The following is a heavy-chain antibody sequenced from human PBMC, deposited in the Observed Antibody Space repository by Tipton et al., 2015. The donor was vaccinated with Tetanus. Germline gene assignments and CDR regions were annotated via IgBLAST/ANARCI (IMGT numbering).Heavy chain of an antibody. CDR3: ARGEAYGDYPAMYFFDN. CDR2: IYYSGST. J-gene: IGHJ4*02. V-gene: IGHV4-31*03. Sequence: TLSLTCSVSGASISSGGYFWNWIRHRPGKGLEWIGYIYYSGSTFYNPSLKSRVTISVDTSKNQFSLRLSSVTAADTAVYYCARGEAYGDYPAMYFFDNWGQGTLLTVSS. CDR1: GASISSGGYF. D-gene: IGHD4-17*01.